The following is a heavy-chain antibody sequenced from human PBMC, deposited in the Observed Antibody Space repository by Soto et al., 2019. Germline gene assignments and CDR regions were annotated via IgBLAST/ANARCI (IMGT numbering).Heavy chain of an antibody. CDR2: IYYSGST. J-gene: IGHJ4*02. V-gene: IGHV4-59*01. CDR1: GGSISSYY. CDR3: ARGLYDFWSGYYNGYFDY. Sequence: SETLSLTYTVSGGSISSYYWSWIRQPPGKGLEWIGYIYYSGSTNYNPSLKSRVTISVDTSKNQFSLKLSSVTAADTAVYYCARGLYDFWSGYYNGYFDYWGQGTLVTVSS. D-gene: IGHD3-3*01.